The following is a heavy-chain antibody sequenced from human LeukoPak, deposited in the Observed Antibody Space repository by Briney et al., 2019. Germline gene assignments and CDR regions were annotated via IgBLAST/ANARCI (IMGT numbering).Heavy chain of an antibody. J-gene: IGHJ5*02. CDR3: ARRVLRFLEWLLYPVWFDP. CDR1: GGSFSGYY. D-gene: IGHD3-3*01. V-gene: IGHV4-34*01. CDR2: INHSGST. Sequence: SETLSLTCAVYGGSFSGYYWSWIRQPPGKGLEWIGEINHSGSTNYNPSLKSRVTISVDTSKNQFSLKLSSVTAADTAVYYCARRVLRFLEWLLYPVWFDPWGQGTLVTVSS.